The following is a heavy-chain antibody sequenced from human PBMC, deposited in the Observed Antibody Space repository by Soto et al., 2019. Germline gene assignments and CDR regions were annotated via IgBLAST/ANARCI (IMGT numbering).Heavy chain of an antibody. CDR3: ARDGQDYYDTRGYHFLTS. V-gene: IGHV1-2*02. CDR1: GSTFTAYY. Sequence: AASVKVSCKASGSTFTAYYIHWVRQAPGQGLEYMGWISPKTGGSNLAQNFQGRVSMTRDTSNSTLYMEVRRLRSDDTALYYCARDGQDYYDTRGYHFLTSWGQGTLVTVSS. CDR2: ISPKTGGS. D-gene: IGHD3-22*01. J-gene: IGHJ5*02.